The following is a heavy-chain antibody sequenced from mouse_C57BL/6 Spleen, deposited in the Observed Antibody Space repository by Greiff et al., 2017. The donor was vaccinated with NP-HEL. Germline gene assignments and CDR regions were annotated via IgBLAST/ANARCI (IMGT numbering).Heavy chain of an antibody. CDR2: IYPRSGNT. CDR1: GYTFTSYG. CDR3: ARSDGSLDY. Sequence: QVHVKQSGAELARPGASVKLSCKASGYTFTSYGISWVKQRPGQGLEWIGEIYPRSGNTYYNEKFKGKATLTADKSSSTAYMELRSLTSEDSAVYFCARSDGSLDYWGQGTTLTVSS. D-gene: IGHD1-1*01. V-gene: IGHV1-81*01. J-gene: IGHJ2*01.